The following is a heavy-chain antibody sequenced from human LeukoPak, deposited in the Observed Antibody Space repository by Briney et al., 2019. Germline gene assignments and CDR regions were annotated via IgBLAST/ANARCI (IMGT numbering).Heavy chain of an antibody. CDR2: ISSSSSTI. Sequence: GRSLRLSCAASGFTFSSYTMNWVRQAPGKGLEWVSYISSSSSTIYYADSVKGRFTISRDNSKNTLYLQMNSLRAEDTAVYYCARFVTDYWGQGTLVTVSS. CDR3: ARFVTDY. V-gene: IGHV3-48*01. J-gene: IGHJ4*02. CDR1: GFTFSSYT.